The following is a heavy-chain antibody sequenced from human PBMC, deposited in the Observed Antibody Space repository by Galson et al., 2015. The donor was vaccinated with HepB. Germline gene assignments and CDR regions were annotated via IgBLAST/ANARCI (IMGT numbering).Heavy chain of an antibody. Sequence: SLRLSCAASGFRFGNYWMHWVRLVPGKGLEWISRINTFGNEIKYADSVRGRFATSRDNAKNILYLQMYSLGAEDTGLYYCVRRGGSTWFPGSGYFDLWGRGSLVTVSS. D-gene: IGHD2-2*01. CDR2: INTFGNEI. CDR3: VRRGGSTWFPGSGYFDL. V-gene: IGHV3-74*03. CDR1: GFRFGNYW. J-gene: IGHJ2*01.